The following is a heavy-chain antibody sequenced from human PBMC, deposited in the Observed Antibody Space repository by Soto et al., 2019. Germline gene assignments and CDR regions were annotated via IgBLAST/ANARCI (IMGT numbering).Heavy chain of an antibody. D-gene: IGHD2-21*01. CDR1: GVSIRRSNYY. CDR2: IYYSRGT. Sequence: QLHLQESGPGLVKPSEILSLTCTVSGVSIRRSNYYWGWFRQPPGSGLEWIGRIYYSRGTYYNPSTKSRVTISVETFKHPSPLKLPSATAAAPAIYSRSSIPAYCGGDCFDYRGQGTLATVSS. CDR3: SSIPAYCGGDCFDY. J-gene: IGHJ4*02. V-gene: IGHV4-39*01.